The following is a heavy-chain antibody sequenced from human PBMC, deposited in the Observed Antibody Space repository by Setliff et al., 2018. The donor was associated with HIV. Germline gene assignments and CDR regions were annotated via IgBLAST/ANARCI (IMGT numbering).Heavy chain of an antibody. J-gene: IGHJ4*02. CDR1: GGSFSGYY. Sequence: PSETLSLTCAVYGGSFSGYYWSWIRQPAGKGLEWIGRIYTSGSTNYNPSLKSRVTMSVDTSKNQFSLKLSSVTAADTAVYYCARDGFWSGYIDYWGQGTLVTVSS. V-gene: IGHV4-4*07. CDR2: IYTSGST. CDR3: ARDGFWSGYIDY. D-gene: IGHD3-3*01.